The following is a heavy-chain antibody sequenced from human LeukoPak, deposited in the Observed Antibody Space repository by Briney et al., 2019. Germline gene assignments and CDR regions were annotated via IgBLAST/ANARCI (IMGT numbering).Heavy chain of an antibody. V-gene: IGHV3-23*01. D-gene: IGHD6-13*01. CDR3: AKNWISSSWTRSDWYFDL. J-gene: IGHJ2*01. CDR2: ISGSGGST. Sequence: GGSLRLSCAASGFTFSSYAMSWVRQAPGKGLEWVSAISGSGGSTYYADSVKGRFTISRDNSKNTLYLQMNSLRAEDTAVYYCAKNWISSSWTRSDWYFDLWGRGTLVTVSS. CDR1: GFTFSSYA.